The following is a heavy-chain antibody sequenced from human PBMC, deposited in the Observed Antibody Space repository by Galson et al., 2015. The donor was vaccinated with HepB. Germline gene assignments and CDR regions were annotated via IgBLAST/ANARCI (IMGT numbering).Heavy chain of an antibody. CDR2: INPTGGST. Sequence: SVKVSCKASGYTFTSYYMHWVRQAPGQGLEWMGIINPTGGSTSYAQKFQSRVTMTRDRSTTTVYMELNSLRSEDTAVYYCARDPSYNLNYYYGMDVWGQGTTVTVSS. V-gene: IGHV1-46*03. J-gene: IGHJ6*02. CDR1: GYTFTSYY. CDR3: ARDPSYNLNYYYGMDV. D-gene: IGHD1-26*01.